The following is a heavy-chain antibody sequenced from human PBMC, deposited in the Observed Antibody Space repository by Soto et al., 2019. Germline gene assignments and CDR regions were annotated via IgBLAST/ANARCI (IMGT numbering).Heavy chain of an antibody. V-gene: IGHV6-1*01. J-gene: IGHJ4*02. CDR2: TCYKSKWYN. CDR1: GDSVSSDTAA. Sequence: SQTLSLTCAISGDSVSSDTAAWNWVRQSPSRGLEWLGRTCYKSKWYNDYAVSVKSRISINPDTSKNQFSLQLNSVTPEDTAVYYCARGRSSLTGTTEYYFDYWGQGTLVTVSS. D-gene: IGHD1-7*01. CDR3: ARGRSSLTGTTEYYFDY.